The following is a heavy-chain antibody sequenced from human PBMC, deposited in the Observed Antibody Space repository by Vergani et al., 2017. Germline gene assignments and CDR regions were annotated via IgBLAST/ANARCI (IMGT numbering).Heavy chain of an antibody. CDR3: ARDGAEGATATGSFDY. J-gene: IGHJ4*02. CDR2: IKSDGSIT. D-gene: IGHD1-26*01. Sequence: EVQLVESGGGLVQPGGSLRLSCAASGFSFSGYWMHWVRQSPEKGLVWVSRIKSDGSITNYADSVKGRFTISRDNAKNTLYLEMNSLRGDDTAVYYCARDGAEGATATGSFDYWGQGTLVTVSS. CDR1: GFSFSGYW. V-gene: IGHV3-74*01.